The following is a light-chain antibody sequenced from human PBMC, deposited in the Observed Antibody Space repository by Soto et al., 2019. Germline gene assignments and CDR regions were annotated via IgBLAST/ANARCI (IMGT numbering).Light chain of an antibody. CDR3: QQYGSSPGT. Sequence: EIVLRQSPGTLSLSPGERATLSCRASQSVSSNYLAWYLQKPGQAPILLIYGASTRATGIPGRFSGSGSGTDFTLTISRLEPEDFAVYYCQQYGSSPGTFGQGTKVDIK. CDR1: QSVSSNY. J-gene: IGKJ1*01. CDR2: GAS. V-gene: IGKV3-20*01.